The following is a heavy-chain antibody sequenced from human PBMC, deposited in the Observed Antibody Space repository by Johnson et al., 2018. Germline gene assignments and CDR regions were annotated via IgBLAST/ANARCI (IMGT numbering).Heavy chain of an antibody. Sequence: EVQLLESGGGLVKPGGSXRLSCAASGFTFSNAWMSWVRQAPGKGLEWVGRIKSKTDGGTTDYAAPVTGRFTISRDDSKNTLYRQMNSLKTEETAVYYCTTDHPYYYDSSGYFLHRDAFDIWGQGTMVTVSS. J-gene: IGHJ3*02. V-gene: IGHV3-15*01. CDR1: GFTFSNAW. CDR3: TTDHPYYYDSSGYFLHRDAFDI. D-gene: IGHD3-22*01. CDR2: IKSKTDGGTT.